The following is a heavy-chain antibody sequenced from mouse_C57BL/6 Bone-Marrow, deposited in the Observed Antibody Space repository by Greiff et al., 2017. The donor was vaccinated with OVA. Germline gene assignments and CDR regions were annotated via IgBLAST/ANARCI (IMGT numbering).Heavy chain of an antibody. CDR3: ARHEDYDYEGAWFAY. CDR1: GYTFTEYT. J-gene: IGHJ3*01. Sequence: VHLVESGAELVKPGASVKLSCKASGYTFTEYTIHWVKQRSGQGLEWIGWFYPGSGSIKYNEKFKDKATLTADKSSSTVYMELSRLTSEDSAVYFCARHEDYDYEGAWFAYWGQGTLVTVSA. CDR2: FYPGSGSI. V-gene: IGHV1-62-2*01. D-gene: IGHD2-4*01.